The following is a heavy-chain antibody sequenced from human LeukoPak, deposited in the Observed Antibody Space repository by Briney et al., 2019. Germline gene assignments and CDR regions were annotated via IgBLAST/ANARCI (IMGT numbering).Heavy chain of an antibody. J-gene: IGHJ4*02. CDR2: IYHSGSS. V-gene: IGHV4-30-2*01. CDR1: GGSINSGGYY. CDR3: ARGGTDCSGGSCYYSRYFFDY. D-gene: IGHD2-15*01. Sequence: PSQTLSLTCTVSGGSINSGGYYWSCIRQPPGKGLEWIGYIYHSGSSYYNPSLKSRVTISVDRSKNQFSLKLSSVTAADTAVYYCARGGTDCSGGSCYYSRYFFDYWGQGTLVTVSS.